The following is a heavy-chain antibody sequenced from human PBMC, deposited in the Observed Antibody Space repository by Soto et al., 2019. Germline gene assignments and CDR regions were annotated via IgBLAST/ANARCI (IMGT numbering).Heavy chain of an antibody. V-gene: IGHV4-4*02. J-gene: IGHJ6*02. CDR1: GGSISSSNW. Sequence: PSETLSLTCAASGGSISSSNWCSWVRQPPGKGLEGIGEIIHSGSTNYNPSLKRRVTISVDKCKTQFSLKLSSVTAADTAVYYCASLGAVAQSGGGSGMDVWGQGTTVTVSS. CDR3: ASLGAVAQSGGGSGMDV. D-gene: IGHD6-19*01. CDR2: IIHSGST.